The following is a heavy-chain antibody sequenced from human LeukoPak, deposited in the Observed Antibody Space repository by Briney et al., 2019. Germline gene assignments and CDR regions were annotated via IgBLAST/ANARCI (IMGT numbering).Heavy chain of an antibody. V-gene: IGHV1-2*02. Sequence: ASVKVSCKTSGYTFTDYYIHWVRQAPGQGLEWMGWINPHSGGTNYAQKFQGRVTMTRDTSISTAYMELSRLRSDDTAVYYCARFDQVSETAGGYWGQGTLVTVSS. CDR2: INPHSGGT. CDR1: GYTFTDYY. CDR3: ARFDQVSETAGGY. J-gene: IGHJ4*02. D-gene: IGHD5/OR15-5a*01.